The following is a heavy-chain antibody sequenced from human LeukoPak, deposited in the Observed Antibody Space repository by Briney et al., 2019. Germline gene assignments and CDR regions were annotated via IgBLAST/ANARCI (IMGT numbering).Heavy chain of an antibody. D-gene: IGHD3-10*01. V-gene: IGHV4-59*06. Sequence: PSETLSLTCTVSGGSISSYYWSWIRQHPGEGLEWIGFICDSRNAYYNASLKSRVSISLDTSENQFSLKLSSVTAADTAVYYCAVGGTGTKVDYWGQGILVTVSS. J-gene: IGHJ4*02. CDR3: AVGGTGTKVDY. CDR2: ICDSRNA. CDR1: GGSISSYY.